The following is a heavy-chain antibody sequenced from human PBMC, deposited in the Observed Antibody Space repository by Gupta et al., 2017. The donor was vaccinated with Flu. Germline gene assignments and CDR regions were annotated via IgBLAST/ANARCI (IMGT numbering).Heavy chain of an antibody. J-gene: IGHJ4*02. CDR3: AHHGPFNPSYGDWAYFDS. D-gene: IGHD4-17*01. CDR1: GSFLSQST. V-gene: IGHV3-23*01. Sequence: EVYLLESGGGLVEPGGSLTHAGAASGSFLSQSTLRSVPQAPGKGLEWVSGIRANVGTMFYGDSVRGRFTISRDSSNNTLYLHMDSLTAEDTAIYYCAHHGPFNPSYGDWAYFDSWGQGTLVTVSS. CDR2: IRANVGTM.